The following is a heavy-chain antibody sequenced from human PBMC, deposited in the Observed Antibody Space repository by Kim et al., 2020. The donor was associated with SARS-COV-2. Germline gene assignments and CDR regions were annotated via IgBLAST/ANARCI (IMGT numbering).Heavy chain of an antibody. D-gene: IGHD1-26*01. Sequence: YYPGAVKSRLTTSRENAKNSLYLQINSLRAGDTAVYYCAGGYMNSGFDPWGQGTLVTVSS. V-gene: IGHV3-13*01. J-gene: IGHJ5*02. CDR3: AGGYMNSGFDP.